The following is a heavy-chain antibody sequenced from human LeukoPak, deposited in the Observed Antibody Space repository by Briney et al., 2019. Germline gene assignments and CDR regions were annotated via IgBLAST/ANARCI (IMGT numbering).Heavy chain of an antibody. CDR2: IIWNGGST. CDR1: GLTFDDYG. J-gene: IGHJ4*02. Sequence: PGGSMRPSCAASGLTFDDYGMTWVRHAPGKGLEWVSGIIWNGGSTGYADSVKGRFSILRYTANNSLYLQMNSLRAEDTALYHCSRGYCSGGSCFLFDYWGQGTMVTVSS. D-gene: IGHD2-15*01. V-gene: IGHV3-20*01. CDR3: SRGYCSGGSCFLFDY.